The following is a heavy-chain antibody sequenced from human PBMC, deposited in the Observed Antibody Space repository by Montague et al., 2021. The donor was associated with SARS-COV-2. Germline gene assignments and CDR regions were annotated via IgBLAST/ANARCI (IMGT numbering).Heavy chain of an antibody. V-gene: IGHV2-5*02. J-gene: IGHJ6*02. CDR1: GFSLSTSGVG. CDR2: IYWXDDK. CDR3: AHSGVGYFYYGMDV. D-gene: IGHD3-3*01. Sequence: PALVKPTRTLTLTCTFSGFSLSTSGVGVGWIRQPPGKALEWLALIYWXDDKRYSPSLKSRLTITKDTSKNQVVLTMTNMDPVDTATYYCAHSGVGYFYYGMDVWGQGTTVTVSS.